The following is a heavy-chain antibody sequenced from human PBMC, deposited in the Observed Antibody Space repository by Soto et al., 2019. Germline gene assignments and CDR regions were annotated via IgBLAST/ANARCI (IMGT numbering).Heavy chain of an antibody. CDR2: ISAYNGNT. J-gene: IGHJ4*02. Sequence: QVQLVQSGAEVKKPGASVKVSCKASGYTFTSYGISWVRQAPGQGLEWTGWISAYNGNTKYAQKLQGRVTMTTDTSPSTAYMELRSLTSDDTAVYYCARDLNLGLAAGWGQGTRVTVSS. D-gene: IGHD6-13*01. CDR3: ARDLNLGLAAG. V-gene: IGHV1-18*01. CDR1: GYTFTSYG.